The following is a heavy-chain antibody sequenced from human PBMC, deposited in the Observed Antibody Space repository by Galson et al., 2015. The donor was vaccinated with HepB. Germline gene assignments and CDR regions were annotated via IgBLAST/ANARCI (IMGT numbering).Heavy chain of an antibody. CDR2: IYSGGTT. Sequence: SLRLSCAASGFTVSHNYISWVRQAPGKGLEWVSLIYSGGTTKYADSVRGRFTISRDDSKNTLYLQMNNLRAEDTAVYYCASPFCIGGSYYPLWYWGQGTLVTVSS. V-gene: IGHV3-53*01. CDR3: ASPFCIGGSYYPLWY. J-gene: IGHJ4*02. D-gene: IGHD2-15*01. CDR1: GFTVSHNY.